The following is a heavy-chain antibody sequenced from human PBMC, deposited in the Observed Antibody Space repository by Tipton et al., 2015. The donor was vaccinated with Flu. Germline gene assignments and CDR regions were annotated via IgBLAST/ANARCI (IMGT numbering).Heavy chain of an antibody. CDR2: IYIGGSI. CDR1: GFTVSSNY. D-gene: IGHD3-10*01. J-gene: IGHJ6*02. CDR3: ARGREARGGHYGMDV. Sequence: GSLRLSCAASGFTVSSNYMTWVRQAPGKGLEWVSVIYIGGSIYYADSVKGRFTISRDNSKNTVYLQMNSLRVEDTAVYYCARGREARGGHYGMDVWGQGTTVTVSS. V-gene: IGHV3-53*01.